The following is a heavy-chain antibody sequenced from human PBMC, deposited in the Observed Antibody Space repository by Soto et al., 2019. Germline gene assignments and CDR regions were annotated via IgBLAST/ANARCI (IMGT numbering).Heavy chain of an antibody. J-gene: IGHJ6*02. CDR1: GFTFSSYG. Sequence: GGSLRLSCAASGFTFSSYGMHWVRQAPGKGLEWVAVIWDDGSNKYYADSVKGRFTISRDNSKNTLYLQMNSLRAEDTAVYYCARENGSSGWFPYYYYGMDVWGQGTTVTVSS. CDR3: ARENGSSGWFPYYYYGMDV. D-gene: IGHD6-19*01. V-gene: IGHV3-33*01. CDR2: IWDDGSNK.